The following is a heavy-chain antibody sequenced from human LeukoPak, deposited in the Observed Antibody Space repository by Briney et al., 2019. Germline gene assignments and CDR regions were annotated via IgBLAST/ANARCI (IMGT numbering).Heavy chain of an antibody. V-gene: IGHV4-39*01. CDR2: ISYSGST. CDR1: GGSISSSSYY. Sequence: PSETLSLTCTVSGGSISSSSYYGGWIRQPPGKGLEWIGSISYSGSTNCTPSLKSRVTISVDTSKNQFSLKLSSVTAADTAVYYCARLIGCSGGTCYSTNWFDPWGQGTLVTVSS. D-gene: IGHD2-15*01. CDR3: ARLIGCSGGTCYSTNWFDP. J-gene: IGHJ5*02.